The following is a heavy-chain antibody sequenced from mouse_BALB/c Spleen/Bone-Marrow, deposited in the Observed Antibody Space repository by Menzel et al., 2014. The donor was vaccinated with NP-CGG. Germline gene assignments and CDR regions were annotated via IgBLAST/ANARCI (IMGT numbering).Heavy chain of an antibody. V-gene: IGHV1S22*01. D-gene: IGHD5-1*01. CDR1: GYIFTSYW. J-gene: IGHJ3*01. CDR2: IYPDSGST. Sequence: LQQSGSELVRPGASVKLSCKASGYIFTSYWMHWMKQRPGQGLEWIGNIYPDSGSTNYAEKFKNKATLTVDTSSSTAYMQLSSLTSEDSAVYYCTRVNEYGRAWFAYWGQGLWSLSLQ. CDR3: TRVNEYGRAWFAY.